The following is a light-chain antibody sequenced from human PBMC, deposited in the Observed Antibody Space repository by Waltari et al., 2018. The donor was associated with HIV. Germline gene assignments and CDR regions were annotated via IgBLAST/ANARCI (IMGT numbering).Light chain of an antibody. CDR1: SSNIGAGYY. J-gene: IGLJ2*01. Sequence: HSVLTQPPSVSGAPGQRVTISCTGSSSNIGAGYYVHWYQQLPGPAPTLLIYGTNNRPSGVPDRFSGSKSGTSASLAITGLQAEDEAEYYCQSYDSSLSGWVVFGGGTKVTVL. CDR3: QSYDSSLSGWVV. V-gene: IGLV1-40*01. CDR2: GTN.